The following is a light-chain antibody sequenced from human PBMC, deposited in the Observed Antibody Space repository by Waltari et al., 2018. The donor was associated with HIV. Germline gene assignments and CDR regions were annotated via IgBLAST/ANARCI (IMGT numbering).Light chain of an antibody. J-gene: IGKJ3*01. Sequence: EIVLTQSPGTLSLSLGERATLSCRASQSVSSSYLAWYQQKPGQTPRLLIYGASSSATGIPYRFSGSGSGTDFTLTISRLEPEDFAVYYCQQYGSSPPLTFGPGTKVDIK. CDR1: QSVSSSY. CDR3: QQYGSSPPLT. V-gene: IGKV3-20*01. CDR2: GAS.